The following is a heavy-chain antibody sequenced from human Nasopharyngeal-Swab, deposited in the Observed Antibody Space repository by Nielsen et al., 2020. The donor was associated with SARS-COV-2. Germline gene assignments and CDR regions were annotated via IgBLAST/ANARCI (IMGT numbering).Heavy chain of an antibody. Sequence: WIRQPPGEGLEWIGEINHSGSTNYNPSLKSRVTISVDTSKNQFSLKLSSVTAADTAVYYCARRPPGIGPRAFDIWGQGTMVTVSS. D-gene: IGHD3-10*01. V-gene: IGHV4-34*01. CDR2: INHSGST. CDR3: ARRPPGIGPRAFDI. J-gene: IGHJ3*02.